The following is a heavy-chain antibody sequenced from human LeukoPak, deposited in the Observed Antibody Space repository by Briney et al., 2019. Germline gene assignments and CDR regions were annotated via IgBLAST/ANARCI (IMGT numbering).Heavy chain of an antibody. CDR3: AREAGYDSSGYYSRSNPIDY. V-gene: IGHV4-34*01. D-gene: IGHD3-22*01. Sequence: PSETLSLTCAVYGGSFSGYHWSWIRQPPGKGLEWIGEINHSGSTNYNPSLKSRVTISVDTSKNQFSLKLSSVTAADTAVYYCAREAGYDSSGYYSRSNPIDYWGQGTLVTVSS. CDR2: INHSGST. CDR1: GGSFSGYH. J-gene: IGHJ4*02.